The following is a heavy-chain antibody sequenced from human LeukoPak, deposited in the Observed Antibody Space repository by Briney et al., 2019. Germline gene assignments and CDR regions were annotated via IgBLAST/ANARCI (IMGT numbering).Heavy chain of an antibody. CDR3: ARDYGDYAVHWFDP. CDR1: GFTLNNYA. V-gene: IGHV3-30-3*01. Sequence: QPGGSLRLSCAASGFTLNNYAVHWVRQAPGQGLEWVAVISYDGSTKYYGDSVKGRFTISRDNSKNTLYLQMNSLRAEDTAVYYCARDYGDYAVHWFDPWGQGTLVTVSS. CDR2: ISYDGSTK. D-gene: IGHD4-17*01. J-gene: IGHJ5*02.